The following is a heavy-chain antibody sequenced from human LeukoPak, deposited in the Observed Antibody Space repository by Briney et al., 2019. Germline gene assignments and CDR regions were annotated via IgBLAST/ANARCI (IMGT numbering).Heavy chain of an antibody. Sequence: SETLSLTCAVYGGSFSGYYWSWIRQPPGKGLEWIGEINHSGSTNYNPSLKGRVTISVDTSKNQFSLKLSSVTAADTAVYYCARGDFWSGYYHLDYWGQGTLVTVSS. CDR3: ARGDFWSGYYHLDY. J-gene: IGHJ4*02. V-gene: IGHV4-34*01. CDR1: GGSFSGYY. CDR2: INHSGST. D-gene: IGHD3-3*01.